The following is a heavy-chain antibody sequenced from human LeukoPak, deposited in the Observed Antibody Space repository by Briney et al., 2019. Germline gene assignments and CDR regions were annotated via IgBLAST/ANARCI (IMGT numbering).Heavy chain of an antibody. D-gene: IGHD3-3*01. Sequence: GGSLRLSCAASGFTFSSYAMNWVRQAPGKGLERVSSVSDSGTYMYYADSVKGRFTISRDNAKNSLYLQMNSLGAEDTAVYYCARDWRTSMEPFDYWGQGTLVTVSS. CDR2: VSDSGTYM. CDR3: ARDWRTSMEPFDY. CDR1: GFTFSSYA. J-gene: IGHJ4*02. V-gene: IGHV3-21*01.